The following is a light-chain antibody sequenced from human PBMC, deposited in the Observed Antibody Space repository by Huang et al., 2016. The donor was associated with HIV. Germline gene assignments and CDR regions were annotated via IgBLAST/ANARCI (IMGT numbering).Light chain of an antibody. CDR3: QQRSNWPPWT. CDR2: DTS. CDR1: QSVSSD. V-gene: IGKV3-11*01. J-gene: IGKJ1*01. Sequence: EIVLTQSPATLYLSPGERATLSCRASQSVSSDLAWYQQKPGQAPRLLIYDTSSRATGLPGRFSGSGSGTDFTLTISSLEPEDFAVYYCQQRSNWPPWTFGQGTKVEIK.